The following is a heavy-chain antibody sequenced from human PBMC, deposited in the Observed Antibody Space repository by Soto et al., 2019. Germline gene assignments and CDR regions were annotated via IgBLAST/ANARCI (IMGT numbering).Heavy chain of an antibody. CDR2: IIPIFGTA. CDR1: GGTFSSYA. D-gene: IGHD2-15*01. V-gene: IGHV1-69*13. J-gene: IGHJ6*01. CDR3: ARDLLGYCSGGSCYTYYYYGMDV. Sequence: SVKVSCKASGGTFSSYAISWVRQAPGQGLEWMGGIIPIFGTANYAQKFQGRVTITADESTSTAYMELSSLRSEDTAVYYCARDLLGYCSGGSCYTYYYYGMDVWGQGITVTVSS.